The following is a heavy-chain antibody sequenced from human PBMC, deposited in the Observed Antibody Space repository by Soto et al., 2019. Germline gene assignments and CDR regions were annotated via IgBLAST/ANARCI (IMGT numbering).Heavy chain of an antibody. CDR2: IYSSGST. Sequence: SETLSLTCTVSGASISSGDSFWSWIRQPPGKGLEWIAYIYSSGSTYYNPSLKRRVAISIDTSKNQFSLNLSSLTAADTAVYYCASLNFSFEPWGQGTLVTVSS. J-gene: IGHJ5*02. V-gene: IGHV4-30-4*01. CDR3: ASLNFSFEP. CDR1: GASISSGDSF.